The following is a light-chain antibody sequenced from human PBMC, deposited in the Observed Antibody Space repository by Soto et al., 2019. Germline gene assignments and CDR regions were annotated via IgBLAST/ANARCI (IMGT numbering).Light chain of an antibody. Sequence: QSALTQSASVSGSPGHSITISCSATSTDFGNYNRVSWYQQHPGKAPKLIIYEGDKWPSGVSNRFSGSQSGGTASLTISGLQAEDEADYYCCSYTGSSTFVVFGGGTKLTVL. V-gene: IGLV2-23*01. CDR2: EGD. CDR3: CSYTGSSTFVV. CDR1: STDFGNYNR. J-gene: IGLJ2*01.